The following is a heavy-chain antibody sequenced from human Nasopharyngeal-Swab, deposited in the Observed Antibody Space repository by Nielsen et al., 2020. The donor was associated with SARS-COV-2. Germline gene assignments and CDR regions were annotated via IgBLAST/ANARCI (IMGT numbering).Heavy chain of an antibody. J-gene: IGHJ4*02. CDR2: ISTDSKYI. CDR3: VKDWRYGGGY. Sequence: GESLKISCAASEFTFSSYHMNWLRQAPGKGLEWVSSISTDSKYIYYDDSVRGRFTISRDNGQNSLYLQMNSLRADDTAVYLCVKDWRYGGGYWGQGTLVTVSS. CDR1: EFTFSSYH. V-gene: IGHV3-21*04. D-gene: IGHD4/OR15-4a*01.